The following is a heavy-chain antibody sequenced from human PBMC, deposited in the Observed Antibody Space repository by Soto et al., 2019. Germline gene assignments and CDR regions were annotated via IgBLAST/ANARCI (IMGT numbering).Heavy chain of an antibody. CDR3: ARIPVGSSSSLRWFDP. D-gene: IGHD6-6*01. CDR2: IIPIFGTA. J-gene: IGHJ5*02. CDR1: GDTFSSYA. Sequence: GASVKVSCKASGDTFSSYAISWVRQAPGQGLEWMGGIIPIFGTANYAQKFQGRVTITADESTSTAYMELSSLRSEDTAVYYCARIPVGSSSSLRWFDPWGQGTLVTVSS. V-gene: IGHV1-69*13.